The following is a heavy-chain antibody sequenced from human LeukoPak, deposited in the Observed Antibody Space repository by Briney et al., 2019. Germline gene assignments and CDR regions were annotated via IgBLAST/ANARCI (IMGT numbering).Heavy chain of an antibody. CDR1: GYSFSSYG. CDR3: ARDSDYGRLMDY. Sequence: ASVKVSCKASGYSFSSYGFSWVRQAPGQGLQWMGWISAYNGNTNYAQKFQGRVTMTTDTSTSTAYMELRSLRSDDTAVYYCARDSDYGRLMDYWGQGTLVTVSS. V-gene: IGHV1-18*01. CDR2: ISAYNGNT. D-gene: IGHD4-17*01. J-gene: IGHJ4*02.